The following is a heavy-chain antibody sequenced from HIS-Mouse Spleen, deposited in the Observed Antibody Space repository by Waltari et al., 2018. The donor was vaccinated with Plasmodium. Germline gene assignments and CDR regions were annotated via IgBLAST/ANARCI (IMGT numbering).Heavy chain of an antibody. CDR2: INHSGST. J-gene: IGHJ2*01. V-gene: IGHV4-34*01. CDR1: GGSFSVSY. D-gene: IGHD3-10*01. Sequence: QVQLQPWGAGLLKPSETLSLTCAVYGGSFSVSYWRWIRQPPGKGLEWIGEINHSGSTNYNPSLKSRVTISVDTSKNQFSLKLSSVTAADTAVYYCARGRVLGTSSGYFDLWGRGTLVTVSS. CDR3: ARGRVLGTSSGYFDL.